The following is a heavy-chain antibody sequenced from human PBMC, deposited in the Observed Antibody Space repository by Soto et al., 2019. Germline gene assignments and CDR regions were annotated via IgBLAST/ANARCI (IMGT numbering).Heavy chain of an antibody. CDR1: GFILSDCA. Sequence: EVQLVESGGGLVQPGGSLRLSCATSGFILSDCAMHWVRQAPGKGLEWVSYISSRSSVIDYADSVKGRFTVSRDNARKSLYLQRISLRAEDTAVYYCARDLSWGSNWYYYMDVWGKGTTITVSS. V-gene: IGHV3-48*01. CDR2: ISSRSSVI. CDR3: ARDLSWGSNWYYYMDV. D-gene: IGHD7-27*01. J-gene: IGHJ6*03.